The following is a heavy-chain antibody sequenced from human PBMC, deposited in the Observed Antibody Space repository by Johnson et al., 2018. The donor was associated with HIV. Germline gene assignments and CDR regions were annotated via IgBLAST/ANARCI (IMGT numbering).Heavy chain of an antibody. CDR1: GLIFSRSW. D-gene: IGHD4-11*01. Sequence: VQLVESGGGLVQPGGSLRLSCAASGLIFSRSWMHWVRQAPGKGLVWVSRTNSDGSSTTYADSVKGRFTISRDNAKNTLYLQLNSLRVEDTAIYYCARAQLLADDDYSKVRAFDIWGQGTMVTVSS. CDR3: ARAQLLADDDYSKVRAFDI. V-gene: IGHV3-74*01. J-gene: IGHJ3*02. CDR2: TNSDGSST.